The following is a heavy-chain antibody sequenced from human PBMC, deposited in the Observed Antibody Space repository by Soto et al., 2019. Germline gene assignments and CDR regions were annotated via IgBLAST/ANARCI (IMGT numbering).Heavy chain of an antibody. CDR3: ARAMRDDNWFDP. J-gene: IGHJ5*02. Sequence: AAVKVSCKASGYTFTSYAISWVRQAPGQGLEWMGWISSYNGNTNYAQKLQGRVTMTTDTSTSTAYMELRSLRSDATAVYHCARAMRDDNWFDPWGQGTLVTVSS. CDR2: ISSYNGNT. V-gene: IGHV1-18*04. CDR1: GYTFTSYA.